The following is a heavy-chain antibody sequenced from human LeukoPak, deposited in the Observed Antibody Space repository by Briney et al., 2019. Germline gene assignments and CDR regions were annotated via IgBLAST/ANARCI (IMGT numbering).Heavy chain of an antibody. D-gene: IGHD6-6*01. CDR1: GGSLSSSSYY. CDR2: IYYSWST. Sequence: SETLSLTCTVSGGSLSSSSYYWGWIRQPPGKGREWFGSIYYSWSTYYNPSLKSRVTISVYTSKNQFSLKLSSVTAADTAVYYCARHFRRPDWGQGTLSPSPQ. J-gene: IGHJ4*02. CDR3: ARHFRRPD. V-gene: IGHV4-39*01.